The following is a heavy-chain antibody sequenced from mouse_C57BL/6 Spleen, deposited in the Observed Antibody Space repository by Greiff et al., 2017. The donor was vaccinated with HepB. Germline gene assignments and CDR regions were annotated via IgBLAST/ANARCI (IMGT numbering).Heavy chain of an antibody. J-gene: IGHJ4*01. CDR1: GYTFTSYW. D-gene: IGHD1-1*01. Sequence: QVQLQQPGAELVKPGASVKLSCKASGYTFTSYWMHWVKQRPIQGLEWIGNIDPSDSETHYNQKFKDKATLTVDKSSSTAYMQLSSLTSEDSAVYYCARSPYYGSSYYYAMDYWGQGTSVTVSS. CDR2: IDPSDSET. CDR3: ARSPYYGSSYYYAMDY. V-gene: IGHV1-52*01.